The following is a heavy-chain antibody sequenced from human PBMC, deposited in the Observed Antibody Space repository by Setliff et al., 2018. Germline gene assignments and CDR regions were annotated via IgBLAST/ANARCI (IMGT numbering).Heavy chain of an antibody. J-gene: IGHJ4*02. D-gene: IGHD2-2*01. V-gene: IGHV3-48*04. CDR2: ISSSSSII. CDR1: GFTFSSYS. CDR3: ARAHSSTLSVHDY. Sequence: GGSLRLSCAASGFTFSSYSMNWVRQAPGKGLEWVSYISSSSSIIYYADSVKGRFTISRDNAKNTLYLQMNSLRAEDTAVYYCARAHSSTLSVHDYWGQGTLVTVSS.